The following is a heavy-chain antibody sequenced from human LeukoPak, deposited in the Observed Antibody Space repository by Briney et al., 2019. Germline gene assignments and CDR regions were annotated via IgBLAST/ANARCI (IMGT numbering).Heavy chain of an antibody. CDR2: IYYSGST. D-gene: IGHD3-10*01. Sequence: PSETLSLTCTVSGGSISSYSWGWIRQPPGKGLEWVGSIYYSGSTYYNPSLKSRVTISVDTSKNQFSLKLSSVTAADTAVYYCARSDYYGSGSYENWFDPWGQGTLVTVSS. CDR3: ARSDYYGSGSYENWFDP. J-gene: IGHJ5*02. V-gene: IGHV4-39*01. CDR1: GGSISSYS.